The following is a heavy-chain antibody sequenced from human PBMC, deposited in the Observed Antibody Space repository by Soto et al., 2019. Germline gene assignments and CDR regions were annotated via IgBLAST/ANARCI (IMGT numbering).Heavy chain of an antibody. V-gene: IGHV4-31*03. D-gene: IGHD6-6*01. J-gene: IGHJ6*02. CDR2: IYYSGST. Sequence: QVQLQESGPGLVKPSQTLSLTCTVSGGSISSGGYYWSWIRQHPGKGLEWIGYIYYSGSTYYNPSLKSRVTISVDTSKNQFSLKLSSVTAADTAVYYCARDRIVARPSYYYYGMDVWGQGTTVTVSS. CDR1: GGSISSGGYY. CDR3: ARDRIVARPSYYYYGMDV.